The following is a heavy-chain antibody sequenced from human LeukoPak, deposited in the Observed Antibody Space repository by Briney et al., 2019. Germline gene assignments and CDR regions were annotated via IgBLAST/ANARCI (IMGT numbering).Heavy chain of an antibody. V-gene: IGHV4-34*01. Sequence: PSETLSLTCAVYGGSFSGYYWSWIRQPPGKGLEWIGEINHSGSTNYNPSLKSRVTISVDTSKSQFSLKLSSVTAADTAVYYCARLYYDFWSGYYTPLGYYYYYMDVWGKGTTVTVSS. CDR2: INHSGST. D-gene: IGHD3-3*01. J-gene: IGHJ6*03. CDR1: GGSFSGYY. CDR3: ARLYYDFWSGYYTPLGYYYYYMDV.